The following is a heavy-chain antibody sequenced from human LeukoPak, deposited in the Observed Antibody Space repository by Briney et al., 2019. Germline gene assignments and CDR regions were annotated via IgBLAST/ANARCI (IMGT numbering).Heavy chain of an antibody. CDR2: MNPNSGNT. V-gene: IGHV1-8*01. D-gene: IGHD3-22*01. CDR3: ARADYYDSSGYYKYYFDY. Sequence: ASVKVSCKASGYTFTSYDINWVRQATGQGLEWMGWMNPNSGNTGYAQKFQGRVTMTRNTSISTAYMELSSLRSEDTAVYYCARADYYDSSGYYKYYFDYWGQGTLVTVSS. J-gene: IGHJ4*02. CDR1: GYTFTSYD.